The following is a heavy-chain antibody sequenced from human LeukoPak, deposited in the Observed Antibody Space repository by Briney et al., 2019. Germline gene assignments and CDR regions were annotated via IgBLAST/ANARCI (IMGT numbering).Heavy chain of an antibody. J-gene: IGHJ4*02. V-gene: IGHV3-30*18. CDR2: ISYDGSNK. Sequence: PGRSLRLFRAASGFTFSSYGMHWGRQAPGKGLEWVAVISYDGSNKYYADSVKGRFTISRDNSKNTLYLQMNSLRAEDTAVYYCAKERCSGGSCYYYWGQGTLVTVSS. D-gene: IGHD2-15*01. CDR1: GFTFSSYG. CDR3: AKERCSGGSCYYY.